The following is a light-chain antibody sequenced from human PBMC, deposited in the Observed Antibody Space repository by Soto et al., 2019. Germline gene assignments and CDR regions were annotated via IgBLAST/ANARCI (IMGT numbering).Light chain of an antibody. CDR1: QSISSW. CDR2: RAS. J-gene: IGKJ1*01. CDR3: QQYNSYEWT. Sequence: DIQMTQSPSTLSASVGDRVTISCRASQSISSWLAWYQLKPGKAPNLLIYRASSLESGVPSRFSGSGSGTEFTLTISSLQPDDSATYYCQQYNSYEWTFGQGTKVEIK. V-gene: IGKV1-5*03.